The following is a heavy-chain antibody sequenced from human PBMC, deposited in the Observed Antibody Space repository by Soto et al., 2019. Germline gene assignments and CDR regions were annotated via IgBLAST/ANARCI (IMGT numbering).Heavy chain of an antibody. CDR2: IYHSGST. J-gene: IGHJ3*02. D-gene: IGHD3-16*02. V-gene: IGHV4-30-2*01. Sequence: QLQLQESGSGLVKPSQTLSLTCAVSGGSISSGGYSWSWIRQPPGKGLEWIGYIYHSGSTYYNPSLKSRVTIAVDRSKNQFSLKMSSVTAADTAVYYCASRSYRHNDAFDIWGQGTMVTVSS. CDR1: GGSISSGGYS. CDR3: ASRSYRHNDAFDI.